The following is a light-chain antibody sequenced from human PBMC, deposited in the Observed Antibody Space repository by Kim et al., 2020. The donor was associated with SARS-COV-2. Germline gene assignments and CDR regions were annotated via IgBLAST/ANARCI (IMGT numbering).Light chain of an antibody. V-gene: IGLV1-47*01. CDR2: RNN. CDR1: SSTVGSNY. CDR3: AAWDDSLSAWV. Sequence: GQRVTISCSGSSSTVGSNYVYWYQQHPGTAPKLLIYRNNQRPSGVPDRFSGSKSGTSASLAISGLRSEDEADYYCAAWDDSLSAWVFGGGTQLTVL. J-gene: IGLJ3*02.